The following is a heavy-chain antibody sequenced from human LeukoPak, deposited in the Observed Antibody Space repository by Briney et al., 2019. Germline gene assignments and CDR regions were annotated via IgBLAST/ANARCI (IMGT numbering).Heavy chain of an antibody. V-gene: IGHV4-59*01. CDR3: ARGRSSSNWFDP. CDR2: IYYSGST. CDR1: GGSISSYY. Sequence: KSSETLSLTCIVSGGSISSYYWSWIRQPPGKGLEWIGYIYYSGSTNYNPSLKSRVTISVDTSKNQFSLKLSSVTAADTAVYYCARGRSSSNWFDPWGQGTLVTVSS. J-gene: IGHJ5*02. D-gene: IGHD6-6*01.